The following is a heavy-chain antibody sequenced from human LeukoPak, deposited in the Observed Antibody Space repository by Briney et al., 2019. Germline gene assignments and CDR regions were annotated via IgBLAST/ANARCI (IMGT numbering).Heavy chain of an antibody. D-gene: IGHD4-17*01. Sequence: GASVKVSCKASGYTFPSYFMHWVRQAPGQGLEWMGIINPTGGSTTYAQKFQGRVTMTRDTSTSTVYMEPSSLRSEDTAVYYCARDLGDYPFYFDYWGQGTLVTVSS. CDR1: GYTFPSYF. J-gene: IGHJ4*02. CDR3: ARDLGDYPFYFDY. CDR2: INPTGGST. V-gene: IGHV1-46*01.